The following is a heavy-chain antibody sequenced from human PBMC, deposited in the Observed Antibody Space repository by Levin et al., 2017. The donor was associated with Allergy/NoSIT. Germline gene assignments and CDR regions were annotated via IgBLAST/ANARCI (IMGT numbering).Heavy chain of an antibody. CDR1: GFTVSSNY. J-gene: IGHJ4*02. CDR3: AREWDSSGYYYFDY. D-gene: IGHD3-22*01. CDR2: IYSGGST. V-gene: IGHV3-53*01. Sequence: ASVKVSCAASGFTVSSNYMSWVRQAPGKGLEWVSVIYSGGSTYYADSVKGRFTISRDNSKNTLYLQMNSLRAEDTAVYYCAREWDSSGYYYFDYWGQGTLVTVSS.